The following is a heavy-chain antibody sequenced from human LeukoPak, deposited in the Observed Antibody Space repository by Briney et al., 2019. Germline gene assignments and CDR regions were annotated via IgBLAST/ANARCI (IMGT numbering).Heavy chain of an antibody. V-gene: IGHV1-69*05. CDR1: GGTFSSYA. D-gene: IGHD3-22*01. Sequence: SVKVSCKASGGTFSSYAISWVRQAPGQGLEWMGGIIPIFGTANYAQKFQGRVTITTDESTSTAYMELSSLRSEDTAVYYCASPLPRYYYDSSGHDAFDIWGQGTMVTVSS. J-gene: IGHJ3*02. CDR2: IIPIFGTA. CDR3: ASPLPRYYYDSSGHDAFDI.